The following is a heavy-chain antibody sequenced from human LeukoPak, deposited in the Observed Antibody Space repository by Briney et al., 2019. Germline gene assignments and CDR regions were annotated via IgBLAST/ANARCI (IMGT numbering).Heavy chain of an antibody. CDR2: INPNSGGT. CDR3: ARGGSQLVLRYYYYMDV. D-gene: IGHD6-6*01. J-gene: IGHJ6*03. V-gene: IGHV1-2*02. CDR1: GYTFTGYY. Sequence: GGSLRLSCAASGYTFTGYYMHWVRQAPGQGLEWMGWINPNSGGTNYAQKFQGRVTMTRDTSISTAYMELSRLRSDDTAVYYCARGGSQLVLRYYYYMDVWGKGTTVTVSS.